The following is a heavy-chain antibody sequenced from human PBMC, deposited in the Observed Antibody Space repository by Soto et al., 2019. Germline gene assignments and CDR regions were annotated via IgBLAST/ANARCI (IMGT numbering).Heavy chain of an antibody. CDR3: ARDFNLYYYESSGYAFDI. CDR1: GNTFTSYD. V-gene: IGHV1-8*01. J-gene: IGHJ3*02. D-gene: IGHD3-22*01. CDR2: MNPNSGNT. Sequence: GASVKVSCKASGNTFTSYDINWVRQATGQGLEWMGWMNPNSGNTGYAQKVQGRVTMTRNTSISTAYMELSSLRSEDTAVYYCARDFNLYYYESSGYAFDIGGQGTMVTVSS.